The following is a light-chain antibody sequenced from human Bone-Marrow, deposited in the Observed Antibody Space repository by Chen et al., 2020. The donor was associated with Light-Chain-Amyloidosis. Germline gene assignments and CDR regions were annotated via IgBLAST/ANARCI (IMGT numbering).Light chain of an antibody. CDR2: RDT. CDR3: QSADSSGTYEVI. J-gene: IGLJ2*01. Sequence: SYELPQPPSVSVSPGQTARIACSGDDLPTKYAYWYQQKPGQAPVLVIHRDTERPSGISERFSGPSSGTTATLTISGVQAEYEADYHWQSADSSGTYEVIFGGGTKLTVL. V-gene: IGLV3-25*03. CDR1: DLPTKY.